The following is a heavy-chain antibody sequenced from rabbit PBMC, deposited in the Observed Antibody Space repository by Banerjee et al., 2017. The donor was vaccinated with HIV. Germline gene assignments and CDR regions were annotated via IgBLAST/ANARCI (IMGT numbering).Heavy chain of an antibody. D-gene: IGHD7-1*01. CDR3: ARDRDGDAGYAGYGFAFNL. CDR1: GFDFSSNA. V-gene: IGHV1S43*01. J-gene: IGHJ4*01. Sequence: QSLEESGGGLVQPEGSLTLTCTASGFDFSSNAMSWVRQAPGKGLELIACIYTSGASTWYASWVNGRFTISRSTSLNTVDLKVTSLTAADTATYFCARDRDGDAGYAGYGFAFNLWGPGTLVTVS. CDR2: IYTSGAST.